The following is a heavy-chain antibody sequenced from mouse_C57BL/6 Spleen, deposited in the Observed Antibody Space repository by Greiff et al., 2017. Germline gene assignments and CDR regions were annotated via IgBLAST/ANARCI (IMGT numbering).Heavy chain of an antibody. CDR2: IYPGSGST. Sequence: QVHVKQPGAELVKPGASVKMSCKASGYTFTSYWITWVKQRPGQGLEWIGDIYPGSGSTNYNEKFKSKATLTVDTSSSTAYMQLSSLTSEDSAVYYCAREGDCYGSSYGYWGQGTTLTVSS. CDR1: GYTFTSYW. D-gene: IGHD1-1*01. V-gene: IGHV1-55*01. CDR3: AREGDCYGSSYGY. J-gene: IGHJ2*01.